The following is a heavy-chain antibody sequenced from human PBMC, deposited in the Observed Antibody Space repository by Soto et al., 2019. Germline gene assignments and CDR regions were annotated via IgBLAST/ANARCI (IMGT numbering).Heavy chain of an antibody. CDR1: GGSFSGYY. CDR3: ARGGTYYDFWSGYKKPKNWFDP. Sequence: SETLSLTCAVYGGSFSGYYWSWIRQPPGKGLEWIGEINHSGSTNYNPSLKSRVTISVDTSKNQFSLKLSSVTAADTAVYYCARGGTYYDFWSGYKKPKNWFDPWGQGTLVTVS. J-gene: IGHJ5*02. V-gene: IGHV4-34*01. D-gene: IGHD3-3*01. CDR2: INHSGST.